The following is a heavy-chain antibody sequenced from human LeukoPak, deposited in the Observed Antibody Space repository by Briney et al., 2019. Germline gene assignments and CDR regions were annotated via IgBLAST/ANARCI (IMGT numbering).Heavy chain of an antibody. D-gene: IGHD2-15*01. CDR3: AREFCSGANCYPMGAFDM. J-gene: IGHJ3*02. V-gene: IGHV3-7*01. CDR2: IEQDGSEK. Sequence: PGGSLRLSCAASGFTFSRYLMSWVRQAPGKGLEWVANIEQDGSEKYYVDSVKGRFTISRDNAKNSLYLQMNSLRAEDTAVYYCAREFCSGANCYPMGAFDMWGQGTMVTVSS. CDR1: GFTFSRYL.